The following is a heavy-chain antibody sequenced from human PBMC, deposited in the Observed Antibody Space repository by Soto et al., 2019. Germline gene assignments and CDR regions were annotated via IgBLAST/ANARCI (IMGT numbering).Heavy chain of an antibody. CDR2: ISYSGHTT. CDR1: GFTFTSYA. CDR3: AKGAPLLAAGTWWFDP. V-gene: IGHV3-23*01. Sequence: GGSLRLSCAASGFTFTSYAMNWVRQAPGQGLEWVSTISYSGHTTYYADSVKDRFTISRDNSNNTLYLQMDSLRGEDTAVYYCAKGAPLLAAGTWWFDPWRQGTLVTVSS. D-gene: IGHD6-13*01. J-gene: IGHJ5*02.